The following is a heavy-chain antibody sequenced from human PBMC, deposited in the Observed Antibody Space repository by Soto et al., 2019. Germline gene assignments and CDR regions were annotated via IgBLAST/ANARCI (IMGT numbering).Heavy chain of an antibody. D-gene: IGHD6-6*01. CDR1: GFTFSSYW. J-gene: IGHJ2*01. CDR2: IKQDGSEK. CDR3: ARDASVYSSSSWYFDL. Sequence: GGSLRLSCAASGFTFSSYWMSWVRQAPGKGLEWVANIKQDGSEKYYVDSVKGRFTISRDNAKNSLYLQMNSLRAEDTAVYYCARDASVYSSSSWYFDLWGRGTLVTVSS. V-gene: IGHV3-7*03.